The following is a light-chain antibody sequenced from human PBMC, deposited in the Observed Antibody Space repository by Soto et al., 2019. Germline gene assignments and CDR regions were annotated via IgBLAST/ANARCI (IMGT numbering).Light chain of an antibody. CDR3: QKYDSAPWT. J-gene: IGKJ1*01. Sequence: DIQMTQSPSSLSASVGDRVTITCRTSQGISDYLAWYQQKPGKVPKLLIYAASTLQSGVPSRFSGSGSGTDFTLTISSLQPEGVATYYCQKYDSAPWTFGQGTKVEIK. V-gene: IGKV1-27*01. CDR1: QGISDY. CDR2: AAS.